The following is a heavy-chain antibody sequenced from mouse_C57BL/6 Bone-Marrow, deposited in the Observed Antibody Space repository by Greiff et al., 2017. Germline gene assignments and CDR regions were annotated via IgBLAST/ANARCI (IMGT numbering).Heavy chain of an antibody. D-gene: IGHD2-5*01. Sequence: VQLQQSGPVLVKPGASVKMSCKASGYTFTDYYMNWVKQSHGKSLEWIGVINPYNGGTSYNQKFKGKATLTVDKSSSTAYMELNSLTSEDSAVYYCARDSNYETLFAYWGQGTLVTVSA. CDR3: ARDSNYETLFAY. J-gene: IGHJ3*01. CDR1: GYTFTDYY. V-gene: IGHV1-19*01. CDR2: INPYNGGT.